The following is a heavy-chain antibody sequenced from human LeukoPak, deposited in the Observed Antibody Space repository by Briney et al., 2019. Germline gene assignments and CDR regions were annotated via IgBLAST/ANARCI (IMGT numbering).Heavy chain of an antibody. J-gene: IGHJ4*02. CDR3: AQRQGHAFDN. CDR1: GFTFSGYA. CDR2: ISASGNGT. V-gene: IGHV3-23*01. Sequence: GGSLRLSCAASGFTFSGYAMTWVRQAPGKGLEWVSYISASGNGTYYADSVKGRFTISRDNSKSTPYLQMNSLRAEDTALYYCAQRQGHAFDNWGQG.